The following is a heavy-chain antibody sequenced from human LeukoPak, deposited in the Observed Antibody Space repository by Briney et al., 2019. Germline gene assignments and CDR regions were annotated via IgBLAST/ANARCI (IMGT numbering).Heavy chain of an antibody. CDR1: GGSISSYY. CDR3: ARGAENQLLTWFDP. V-gene: IGHV4-59*01. J-gene: IGHJ5*02. D-gene: IGHD2-2*01. Sequence: PSETLSLTCTVSGGSISSYYWSWIRQPPGKGLEWIGYIYYSGSTNYNPSLKSRVTISVDTSKNQFSLKLSSVTAADTAVYYCARGAENQLLTWFDPWGQGTLVTVSS. CDR2: IYYSGST.